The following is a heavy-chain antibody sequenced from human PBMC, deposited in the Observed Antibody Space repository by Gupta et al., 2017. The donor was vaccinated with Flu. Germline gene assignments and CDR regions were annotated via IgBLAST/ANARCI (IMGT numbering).Heavy chain of an antibody. Sequence: AVPRFSFSSYEMSWVHQAPGKGLEWISCISSSFNTYYADSVKGRFTISRDNAKNELYLQMNSLRVDDTAIYYCARGHWDSWGQGTLVTVS. CDR1: RFSFSSYE. J-gene: IGHJ4*02. CDR2: ISSSFNT. V-gene: IGHV3-48*03. CDR3: ARGHWDS.